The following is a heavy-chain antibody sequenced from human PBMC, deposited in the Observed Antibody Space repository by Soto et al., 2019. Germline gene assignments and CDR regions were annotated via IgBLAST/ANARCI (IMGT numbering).Heavy chain of an antibody. CDR2: MNPNSGNT. D-gene: IGHD6-13*01. CDR1: GYTFTSYD. Sequence: WASVKVSCKASGYTFTSYDINWVRQATGQGLEWMGWMNPNSGNTGYAQKFQGRVTMTRNTSISTAYMELSSLRSEDTAVYYCARLRRYSSSLDPWGQGTLVTVSS. CDR3: ARLRRYSSSLDP. J-gene: IGHJ5*02. V-gene: IGHV1-8*01.